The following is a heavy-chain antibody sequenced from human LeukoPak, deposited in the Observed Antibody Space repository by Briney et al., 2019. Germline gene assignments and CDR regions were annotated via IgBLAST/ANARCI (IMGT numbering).Heavy chain of an antibody. V-gene: IGHV4-59*08. J-gene: IGHJ6*02. CDR1: GVSISSDY. Sequence: SETLSLTCTVSGVSISSDYWSWIRQPPGKGLEWIGYIYYSGSANYNPSLKSRAIISVGTSKKQFSLKLSSVTAADTAVYYCARRLRDYSSSSGGMDVWGQGTTVTVSS. D-gene: IGHD6-6*01. CDR2: IYYSGSA. CDR3: ARRLRDYSSSSGGMDV.